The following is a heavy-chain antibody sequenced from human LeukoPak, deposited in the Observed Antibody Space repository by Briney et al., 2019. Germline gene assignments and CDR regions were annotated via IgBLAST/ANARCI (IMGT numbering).Heavy chain of an antibody. D-gene: IGHD3-9*01. CDR2: IYYSGST. V-gene: IGHV4-59*01. Sequence: TSETLSLTCTVSGGSISSYYWSWIRQPPGKGLEWIGYIYYSGSTSYNPSLKSRVTISVDTSKNQFSLKVNSVTAADTAVYYCANIWDYDILTGYYLHWDYWGQGTLVTVSS. J-gene: IGHJ4*02. CDR1: GGSISSYY. CDR3: ANIWDYDILTGYYLHWDY.